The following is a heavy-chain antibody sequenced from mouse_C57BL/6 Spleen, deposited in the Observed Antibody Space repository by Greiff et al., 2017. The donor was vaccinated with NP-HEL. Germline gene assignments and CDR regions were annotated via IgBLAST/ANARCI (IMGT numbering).Heavy chain of an antibody. Sequence: QVQLQQSGAELVRPGTSVKVSCKASGYAFTNYLIEWVKQRPGQGLEWIGVINPGSGGTNYNEKFKGKATLTADKSYSTAYMHLSSLTSEDSAVYFCARSPTVITTTGYYFDYWGQGTTLTVSS. D-gene: IGHD2-4*01. J-gene: IGHJ2*01. V-gene: IGHV1-54*01. CDR1: GYAFTNYL. CDR2: INPGSGGT. CDR3: ARSPTVITTTGYYFDY.